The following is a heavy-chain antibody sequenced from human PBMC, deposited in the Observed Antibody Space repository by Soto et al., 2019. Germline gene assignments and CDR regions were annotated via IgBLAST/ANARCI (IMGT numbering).Heavy chain of an antibody. J-gene: IGHJ4*02. Sequence: SVKGACKAAVYTFTSYAMHWVRQALGQRLEWMGWINAGNGNTKYSQKFQGRVTISVDTSKNQFSLKLSSVTAADTAVYYCARGPCGEWCMLTSYYFDYWGQGTLVTVSS. D-gene: IGHD2-8*01. CDR1: VYTFTSYA. CDR3: ARGPCGEWCMLTSYYFDY. CDR2: INAGNGNT. V-gene: IGHV1-3*01.